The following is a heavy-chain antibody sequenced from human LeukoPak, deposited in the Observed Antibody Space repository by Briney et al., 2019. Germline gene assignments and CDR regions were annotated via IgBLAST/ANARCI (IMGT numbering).Heavy chain of an antibody. CDR2: IYYSGST. J-gene: IGHJ4*02. D-gene: IGHD3-9*01. Sequence: PSETLSLTCTVSGASISSYYWSWIRQPPGKGLEWIGYIYYSGSTNYNPSLKSRVTISVDTSKNQFSLKLSSVTAADTAVYYCARSDYDILTGLAFDYWGQGTLVTVSS. V-gene: IGHV4-59*12. CDR3: ARSDYDILTGLAFDY. CDR1: GASISSYY.